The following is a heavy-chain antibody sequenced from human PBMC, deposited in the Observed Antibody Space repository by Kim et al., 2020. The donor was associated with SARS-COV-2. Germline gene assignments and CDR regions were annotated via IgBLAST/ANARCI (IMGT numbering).Heavy chain of an antibody. CDR2: ISGSGGST. CDR3: AKTVPYYYDSSGLTSLDY. D-gene: IGHD3-22*01. Sequence: GGSLRLSCAASGFTFSSYAMSWVRQAPGKGLEWVSAISGSGGSTYYADSVKGRFTISRDNSKNTLYLQMNSLRAEDTAVYYCAKTVPYYYDSSGLTSLDYWGQGTLVTVSS. J-gene: IGHJ4*02. V-gene: IGHV3-23*01. CDR1: GFTFSSYA.